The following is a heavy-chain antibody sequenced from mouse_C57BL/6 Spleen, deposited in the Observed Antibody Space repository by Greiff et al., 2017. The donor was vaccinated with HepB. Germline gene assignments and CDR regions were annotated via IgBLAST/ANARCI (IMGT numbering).Heavy chain of an antibody. CDR1: GYTFTSYW. V-gene: IGHV1-61*01. CDR2: IYPSDSET. J-gene: IGHJ2*01. Sequence: QVQLKQPGAELVRPGSSVKLSCKASGYTFTSYWMDWVKQRPGQGLEWIGNIYPSDSETHYNQKFKDKATLTVDKSSSTAYMQLSSLTSEDSAVYYCASFYYYGSSYFDYWGQGTTLTVSS. D-gene: IGHD1-1*01. CDR3: ASFYYYGSSYFDY.